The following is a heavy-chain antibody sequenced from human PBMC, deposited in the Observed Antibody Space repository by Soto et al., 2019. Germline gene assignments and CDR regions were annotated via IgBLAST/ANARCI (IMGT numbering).Heavy chain of an antibody. CDR1: VGTFSGFA. CDR2: FIPLFGPA. CDR3: GSLSRLGLYGIES. D-gene: IGHD6-19*01. V-gene: IGHV1-69*01. Sequence: QVQLVQSGAEVQKPGSSVTVSCKPSVGTFSGFACNWVRQAPGQGLEWLGGFIPLFGPANYARKFQGRLTIIADESTSTAYMELSRLTSEDTAGYFCGSLSRLGLYGIESWGQGTLVNVSS. J-gene: IGHJ4*02.